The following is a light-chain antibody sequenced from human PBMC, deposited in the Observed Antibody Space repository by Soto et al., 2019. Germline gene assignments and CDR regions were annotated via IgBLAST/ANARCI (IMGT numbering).Light chain of an antibody. CDR1: QAINNW. CDR2: ATS. V-gene: IGKV1-5*03. CDR3: QQYHKYPWT. J-gene: IGKJ1*01. Sequence: DVHMTQSPSTLSASVGDRVTITCRASQAINNWLAWYQQRPGKAPKFLIYATSNLESGVPSRFSGSGSGTDFILTISSLQPEDFAIYYCQQYHKYPWTFGQATRVEI.